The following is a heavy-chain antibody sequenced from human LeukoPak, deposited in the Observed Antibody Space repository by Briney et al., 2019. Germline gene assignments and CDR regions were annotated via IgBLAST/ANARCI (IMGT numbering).Heavy chain of an antibody. Sequence: GGSLRLSCAASGFTFYDYAVHWVRHAPGKGLEWVSGISWNSGSIGYADSVKGRFTISRDNAKNSLYLQMNSLRAEDTALYYCAKDAGNWPNAFDIWGQGTMVTVSS. CDR3: AKDAGNWPNAFDI. J-gene: IGHJ3*02. CDR1: GFTFYDYA. D-gene: IGHD1-1*01. CDR2: ISWNSGSI. V-gene: IGHV3-9*01.